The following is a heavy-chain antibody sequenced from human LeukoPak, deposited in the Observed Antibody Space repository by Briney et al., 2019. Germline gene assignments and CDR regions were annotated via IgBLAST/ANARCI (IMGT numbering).Heavy chain of an antibody. V-gene: IGHV3-23*01. CDR1: GFTFSSYV. D-gene: IGHD2-15*01. Sequence: GGSLRLSCVASGFTFSSYVMSWVRQAPEKGLEWVSVISGSGGTTHDADSVKGRFTISRDNSKNTLYLQMNSLRAEDTAVYYCAKCSGGSCYSAQDYWGQGTLVTVSS. CDR3: AKCSGGSCYSAQDY. CDR2: ISGSGGTT. J-gene: IGHJ4*02.